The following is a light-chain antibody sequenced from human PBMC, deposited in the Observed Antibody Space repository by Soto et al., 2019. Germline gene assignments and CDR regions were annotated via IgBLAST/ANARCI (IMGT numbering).Light chain of an antibody. Sequence: QSVLTQPPSVSGAPGQRVTISCTRSRSNIAAGYAVHWYQQLPGTAPKLLIYDNNKRPSGVPDRFSASESGTSDSLALTGPESEDEDDYYYQSYATSLSASVFGGGTKLTVL. CDR1: RSNIAAGYA. CDR3: QSYATSLSASV. V-gene: IGLV1-40*01. CDR2: DNN. J-gene: IGLJ2*01.